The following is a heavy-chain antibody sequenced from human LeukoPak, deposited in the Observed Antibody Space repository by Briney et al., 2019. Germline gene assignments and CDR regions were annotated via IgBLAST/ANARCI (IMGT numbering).Heavy chain of an antibody. V-gene: IGHV3-53*01. D-gene: IGHD3-22*01. CDR2: IYSTDKT. CDR1: GITVSTNY. Sequence: GGSLRLSCAASGITVSTNYMNWVRQAPGKGLEWVAVIYSTDKTNYADSVQGRFTISRDPSKNTVYLQMNSLRGEDTAVYYCAREIGYYFDNHSSKLRGRIDVWGTGTTVIVSS. CDR3: AREIGYYFDNHSSKLRGRIDV. J-gene: IGHJ6*04.